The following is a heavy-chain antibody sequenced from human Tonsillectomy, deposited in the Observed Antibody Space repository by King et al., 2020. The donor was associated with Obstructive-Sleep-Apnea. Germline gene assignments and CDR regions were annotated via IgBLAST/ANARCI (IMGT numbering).Heavy chain of an antibody. CDR1: GATFSSCA. CDR3: ARGGVTMVREMDV. D-gene: IGHD3-10*01. CDR2: IIPIRSVL. Sequence: QLVQSGAEVKKPGSSVKVSCKAPGATFSSCAFSWVRQAPGQRLEWMGRIIPIRSVLQDAQKFQGRVTITADKYTSTAYMGLSSLTSEDTAVYYCARGGVTMVREMDVWGQGTTVTVSS. V-gene: IGHV1-69*04. J-gene: IGHJ6*01.